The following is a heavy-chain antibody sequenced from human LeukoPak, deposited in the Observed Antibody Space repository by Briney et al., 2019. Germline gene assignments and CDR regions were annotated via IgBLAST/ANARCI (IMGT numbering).Heavy chain of an antibody. CDR3: ARVTGGLRYFDWGYYYYMDV. V-gene: IGHV4-59*01. CDR2: IYYSGST. CDR1: GGSFSGYY. D-gene: IGHD3-9*01. J-gene: IGHJ6*03. Sequence: SETLSLTCAVYGGSFSGYYWSWIRQPPGKGLEWIGYIYYSGSTNYNPSLKSRVTISVDTSKNQFSLKLSSVTAADTAVYYCARVTGGLRYFDWGYYYYMDVWGKGTTVTVSS.